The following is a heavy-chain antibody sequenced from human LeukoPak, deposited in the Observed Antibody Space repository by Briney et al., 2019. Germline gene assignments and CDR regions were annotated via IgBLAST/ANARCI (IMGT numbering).Heavy chain of an antibody. Sequence: GGSLRLSCAASGFTVSSNYMSWVRQAPGKGLEWVSVIYSGGSTFYADSVKGRFTFSRDNSKNTLYLQMNSLRAEDTAVYYCARVLDYGGNWYYYYGMDVWGQGTTVTVSS. V-gene: IGHV3-53*01. CDR2: IYSGGST. CDR3: ARVLDYGGNWYYYYGMDV. D-gene: IGHD4-23*01. J-gene: IGHJ6*02. CDR1: GFTVSSNY.